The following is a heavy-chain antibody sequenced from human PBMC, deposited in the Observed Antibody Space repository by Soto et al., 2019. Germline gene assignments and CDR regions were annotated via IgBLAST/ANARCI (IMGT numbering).Heavy chain of an antibody. CDR3: ARGFGSSWYYFDY. Sequence: TSETLSLTCTVSGGSISNYYWTWIRQPAGKGLEWIGRIYTTGSTNYNPSLKSRVSMSLDTSRSHFSLKLTSVTAADTAVYYCARGFGSSWYYFDYWGQGALVTVS. J-gene: IGHJ4*02. D-gene: IGHD6-13*01. CDR1: GGSISNYY. CDR2: IYTTGST. V-gene: IGHV4-4*07.